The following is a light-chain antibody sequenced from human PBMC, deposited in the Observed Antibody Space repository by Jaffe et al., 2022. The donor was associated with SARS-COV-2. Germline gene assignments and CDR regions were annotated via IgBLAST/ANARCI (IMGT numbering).Light chain of an antibody. V-gene: IGKV3-11*01. CDR2: DAS. Sequence: EIVLTQSPATLSLSPGESATLSCRASQSVSRYLAWYQQKPGQAPSLLIYDASNRATGIPARFSGSGSGTDFTLTISPLEPEDFAVYFCQQRSSWVTFGQGTRLEIK. J-gene: IGKJ5*01. CDR1: QSVSRY. CDR3: QQRSSWVT.